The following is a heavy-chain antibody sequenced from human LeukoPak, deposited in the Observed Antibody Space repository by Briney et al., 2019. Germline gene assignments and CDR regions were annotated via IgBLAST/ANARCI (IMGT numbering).Heavy chain of an antibody. V-gene: IGHV4-4*07. J-gene: IGHJ4*02. CDR2: IYTSGST. Sequence: SETLSLTCTVSGGSISSYYWSWIRQPAGKGLEWIGCIYTSGSTNYNPSLKSRVTMSVDTSKNQFSLKLSSVTAADTAVYYCARSRGGSGIPDYFDYWGQGTLVTVSS. CDR3: ARSRGGSGIPDYFDY. CDR1: GGSISSYY. D-gene: IGHD3-10*01.